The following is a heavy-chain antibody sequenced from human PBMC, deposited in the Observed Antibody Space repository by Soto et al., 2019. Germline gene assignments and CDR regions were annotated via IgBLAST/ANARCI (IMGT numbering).Heavy chain of an antibody. CDR2: IYYSGST. J-gene: IGHJ5*02. D-gene: IGHD2-21*02. V-gene: IGHV4-31*03. CDR3: ARFCGGDCRFDP. Sequence: SETLSLTCTVSGGSISSNLYYWSWIRQHPGKGLEWIGYIYYSGSTYYNPSLKSRVHISADTSKNQFSLKLSSVTAADTAVYYCARFCGGDCRFDPWGQGTLVTVSS. CDR1: GGSISSNLYY.